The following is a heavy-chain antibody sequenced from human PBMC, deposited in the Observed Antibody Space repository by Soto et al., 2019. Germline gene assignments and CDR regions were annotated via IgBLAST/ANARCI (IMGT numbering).Heavy chain of an antibody. D-gene: IGHD5-18*01. CDR3: AKGGGYSYGRSFQGLDY. V-gene: IGHV3-23*01. CDR2: ISGSGGST. Sequence: GGSLRLSCAASGFTFSSYAMSWVRQAPGKGLEWVSAISGSGGSTYYADSVKGRFTISRDNSKNTLYLQMNSLRAEDTAVYYCAKGGGYSYGRSFQGLDYWGQGTLVTVSS. CDR1: GFTFSSYA. J-gene: IGHJ4*02.